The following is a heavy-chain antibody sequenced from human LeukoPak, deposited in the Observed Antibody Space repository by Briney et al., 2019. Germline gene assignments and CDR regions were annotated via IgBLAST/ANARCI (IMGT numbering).Heavy chain of an antibody. D-gene: IGHD3-10*01. CDR1: GYTFTSYY. J-gene: IGHJ4*02. CDR2: ISPSGGNT. V-gene: IGHV1-46*01. CDR3: ARGNGSLDY. Sequence: ASVKVSCKASGYTFTSYYLHWVRQAPGQGLEWMGIISPSGGNTNYAQKFQGRVTTTRDTSTSTVYMELSSLRSEDTAVYYCARGNGSLDYWGQGTLVTVSS.